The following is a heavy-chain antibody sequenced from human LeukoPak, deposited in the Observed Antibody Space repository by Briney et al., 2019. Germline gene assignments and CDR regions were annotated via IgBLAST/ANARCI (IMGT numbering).Heavy chain of an antibody. D-gene: IGHD7-27*01. V-gene: IGHV4-39*07. J-gene: IGHJ2*01. CDR1: GGSISSSSYY. CDR2: IYYSGST. CDR3: ARGHLGKVWYFDL. Sequence: ASETLSLTCTVSGGSISSSSYYWGWIRQPPGKGLEWIGSIYYSGSTYYNPSLKSRVTISVDRSKNQFSLKLSSVTAADTAVYYCARGHLGKVWYFDLWGRGTLVTVSS.